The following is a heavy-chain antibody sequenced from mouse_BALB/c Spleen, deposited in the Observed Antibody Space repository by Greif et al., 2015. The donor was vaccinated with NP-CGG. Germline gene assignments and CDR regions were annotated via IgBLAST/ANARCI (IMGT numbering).Heavy chain of an antibody. V-gene: IGHV5-17*02. CDR3: ARTTVVAYYAMDY. CDR2: ISSGSSNI. Sequence: EVKLMESGGGFVQPGGSRKLSCAASGFTLSSFGMHWARQAPEKGLEWVAYISSGSSNIYYAATVMGRFTISRDNPKNTLFLQMTSLRSEDSAMYYCARTTVVAYYAMDYWGQETSVTVSS. D-gene: IGHD1-1*01. CDR1: GFTLSSFG. J-gene: IGHJ4*01.